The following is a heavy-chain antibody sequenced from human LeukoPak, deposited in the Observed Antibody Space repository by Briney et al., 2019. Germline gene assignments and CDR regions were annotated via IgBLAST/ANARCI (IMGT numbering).Heavy chain of an antibody. J-gene: IGHJ4*02. D-gene: IGHD6-13*01. CDR3: ARDQGSLTRSWYTGY. CDR1: GYTFTGYH. CDR2: INPYSGDT. Sequence: ASVKVSCKASGYTFTGYHIHWVRQAPGQGVEWMGRINPYSGDTNFAQKFQGRVTITRDTSITTAYMDLSSLTPDDTAVYFCARDQGSLTRSWYTGYWGQGTQVTVSS. V-gene: IGHV1-2*06.